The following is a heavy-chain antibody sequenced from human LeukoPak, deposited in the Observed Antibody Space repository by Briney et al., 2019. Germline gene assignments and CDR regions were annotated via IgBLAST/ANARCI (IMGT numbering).Heavy chain of an antibody. Sequence: ASVKVSCKASGYTFTGYYMHWVRQAPGQGLEWMGWINPNSGGTNYAQKFQGWVTMTRDTSISTAYMELSRLRSDDTAVYYCARGGSSEDYGSGSYRHYNWFDPWGQGTLVTVSS. J-gene: IGHJ5*02. CDR3: ARGGSSEDYGSGSYRHYNWFDP. D-gene: IGHD3-10*01. CDR2: INPNSGGT. V-gene: IGHV1-2*04. CDR1: GYTFTGYY.